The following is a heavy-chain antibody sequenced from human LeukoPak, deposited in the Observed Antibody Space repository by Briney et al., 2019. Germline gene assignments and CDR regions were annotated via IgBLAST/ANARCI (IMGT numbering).Heavy chain of an antibody. D-gene: IGHD5-12*01. V-gene: IGHV4-4*07. Sequence: SETLSLTCTVSGNSIGSYYWSWIRQPAGKGLEWIGRIYTSGSTNYNPSLKSRVTMSVDTSKNQFSLNLSSVTAANTAFYYCARETSWLARYFDYWGQGTLVTVSS. CDR2: IYTSGST. CDR3: ARETSWLARYFDY. J-gene: IGHJ4*02. CDR1: GNSIGSYY.